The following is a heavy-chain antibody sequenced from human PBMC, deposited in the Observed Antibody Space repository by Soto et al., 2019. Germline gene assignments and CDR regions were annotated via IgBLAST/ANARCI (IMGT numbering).Heavy chain of an antibody. V-gene: IGHV3-53*04. CDR3: ARARRAYGDSYYYYYMDV. Sequence: GGSLRLSCAASGFTVSSNYMSWVRQAPGKGLEWVSVIYSGGSTYYADSVKGRFTISRNNSKNTLYLQMNSLRAEDTAVYYCARARRAYGDSYYYYYMDVWGKGTTVTVSS. CDR1: GFTVSSNY. CDR2: IYSGGST. D-gene: IGHD4-17*01. J-gene: IGHJ6*03.